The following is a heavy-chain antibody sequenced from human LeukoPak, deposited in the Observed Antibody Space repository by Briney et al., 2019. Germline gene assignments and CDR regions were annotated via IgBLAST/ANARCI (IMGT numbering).Heavy chain of an antibody. Sequence: SETLSLTCTVSGGSISSYYWSWIRQPPGKGLEWIGYIYYSGSTNYNSSLKSRVTISVDTSKNQLSLKLSSVTDADTAVYYCARLLWFGELSAGSYDMDVWGQGTTVTVSS. J-gene: IGHJ6*02. V-gene: IGHV4-59*01. D-gene: IGHD3-10*01. CDR2: IYYSGST. CDR1: GGSISSYY. CDR3: ARLLWFGELSAGSYDMDV.